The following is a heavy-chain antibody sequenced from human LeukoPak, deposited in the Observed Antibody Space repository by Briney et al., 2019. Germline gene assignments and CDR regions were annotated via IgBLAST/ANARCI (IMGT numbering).Heavy chain of an antibody. J-gene: IGHJ5*02. CDR2: IRYDGGNK. D-gene: IGHD5-12*01. V-gene: IGHV3-30*02. CDR1: GFTFSSYG. Sequence: GGSLRLSCAASGFTFSSYGMHWVRQAPGKGLEWVAFIRYDGGNKYYADSVKGRFTISRDNSKNTLFVQMNSLRAEDTAVYYCASNVDIVATMAPLRFDPWGQGTLVTVSS. CDR3: ASNVDIVATMAPLRFDP.